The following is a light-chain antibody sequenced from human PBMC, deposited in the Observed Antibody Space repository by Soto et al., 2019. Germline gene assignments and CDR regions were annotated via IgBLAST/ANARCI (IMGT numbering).Light chain of an antibody. J-gene: IGKJ2*01. CDR2: GAS. V-gene: IGKV1-33*01. Sequence: DIQMTQSPSSLSASVGDRVTITCQASQDIRKYLSWYQQEPGKATKLLIYGASNLEPGVPSRFSGGGSGTDFFFTLSSLRPEDIATYYCQQYANVPYTFGRGTKLEIK. CDR3: QQYANVPYT. CDR1: QDIRKY.